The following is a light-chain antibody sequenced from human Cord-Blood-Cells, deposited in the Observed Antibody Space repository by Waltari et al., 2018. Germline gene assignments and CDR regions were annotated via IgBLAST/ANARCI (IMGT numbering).Light chain of an antibody. CDR3: SSYTSSSTLVV. V-gene: IGLV2-14*01. J-gene: IGLJ2*01. Sequence: QSALTQPASVSGSPGQSITISCTGTSSDVGGYNYVSWYQQHPGKAPKLMCYDVSNRPSGDSNRFSGSKSSNTASLTISGLQAEDEADYYCSSYTSSSTLVVFGGGTKLTVL. CDR2: DVS. CDR1: SSDVGGYNY.